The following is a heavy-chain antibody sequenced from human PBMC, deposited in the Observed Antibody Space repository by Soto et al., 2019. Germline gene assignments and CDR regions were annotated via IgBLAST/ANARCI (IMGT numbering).Heavy chain of an antibody. Sequence: QITLKESGPTLVKPTQTLTLTCTFSGFSLSTSGVGVGWIRQPPGKALEWLALIYWDDDKRYSPSLKSRLTNTKNTSKNQVVLTMTNMDPVDTATYYCAHTFTDYYDSSGYGGGGAFDIWGQGTMVTVSS. CDR3: AHTFTDYYDSSGYGGGGAFDI. V-gene: IGHV2-5*02. D-gene: IGHD3-22*01. CDR2: IYWDDDK. CDR1: GFSLSTSGVG. J-gene: IGHJ3*02.